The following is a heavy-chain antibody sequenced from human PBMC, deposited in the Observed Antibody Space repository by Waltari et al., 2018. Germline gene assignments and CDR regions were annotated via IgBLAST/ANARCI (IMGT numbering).Heavy chain of an antibody. J-gene: IGHJ4*02. V-gene: IGHV4-31*03. D-gene: IGHD1-26*01. Sequence: QVQLQESGPGLVKPSQTLSLTCTFSGGSISSGGYSWSWIRQHPGKGLEWIGYIYYSGSTYYNPSLKSRVTISVDTSKNQFSLKLSAVTAADTAVYYCARDTKVGEFDYWGQGTLVTVSS. CDR1: GGSISSGGYS. CDR2: IYYSGST. CDR3: ARDTKVGEFDY.